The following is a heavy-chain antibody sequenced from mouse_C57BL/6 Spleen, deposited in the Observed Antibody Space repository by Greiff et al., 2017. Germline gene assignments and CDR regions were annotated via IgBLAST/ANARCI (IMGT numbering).Heavy chain of an antibody. CDR2: IYPGDGDT. J-gene: IGHJ1*03. CDR1: GYAFSSYW. D-gene: IGHD4-1*01. V-gene: IGHV1-80*01. Sequence: VQLVESGAELVKPGASVKISCKASGYAFSSYWMNWVKQRPGKGLEWIGQIYPGDGDTNYNGKFKGKATLTADKSSSTAYMQLSSLTSDDSAVYCCARLTGRDWYFDDWGTGTTVTVSS. CDR3: ARLTGRDWYFDD.